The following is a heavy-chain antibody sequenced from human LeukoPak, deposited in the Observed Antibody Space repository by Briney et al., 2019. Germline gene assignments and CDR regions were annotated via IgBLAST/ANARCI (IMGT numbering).Heavy chain of an antibody. CDR3: ARRLPSLYYGMDV. Sequence: PGGSLRVSCAASGFTFSSYEMNWVRQAPGKGLEWVSYISSSGSTIYYAASVKGRFTISRDNAKNSLYLQMNSLRAEDTAVYYCARRLPSLYYGMDVWGQGTTVTVSS. J-gene: IGHJ6*02. CDR1: GFTFSSYE. V-gene: IGHV3-48*03. CDR2: ISSSGSTI. D-gene: IGHD2-15*01.